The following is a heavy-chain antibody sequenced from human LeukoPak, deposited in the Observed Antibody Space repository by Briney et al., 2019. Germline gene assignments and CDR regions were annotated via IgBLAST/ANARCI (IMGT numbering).Heavy chain of an antibody. CDR2: IRDSGEA. CDR3: ARDRAANQDWVEFDP. D-gene: IGHD3/OR15-3a*01. J-gene: IGHJ5*02. Sequence: GGSLRLSCAVSGFIVSDYYMSWVRQAPGKGLEWVGLIRDSGEAFYADFARGRFAISRDESENTLDLQMNSLRVEDTAVYFCARDRAANQDWVEFDPWGQGTPVIVSS. CDR1: GFIVSDYY. V-gene: IGHV3-66*03.